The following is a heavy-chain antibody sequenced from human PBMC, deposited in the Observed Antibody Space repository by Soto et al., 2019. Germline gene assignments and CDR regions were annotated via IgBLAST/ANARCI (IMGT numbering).Heavy chain of an antibody. CDR3: ARDDSTDCSNGVCSFFYNHDMDV. CDR1: GYSFTDYH. D-gene: IGHD2-8*01. V-gene: IGHV1-2*04. CDR2: INPKSGGT. J-gene: IGHJ6*02. Sequence: ASVKVSCKASGYSFTDYHIHWVRQAPGQGLEWLGRINPKSGGTSTAQKFQGWVTMTTDTSISTASMELTRLTSDDTAIYYCARDDSTDCSNGVCSFFYNHDMDVWGQGTTVTVSS.